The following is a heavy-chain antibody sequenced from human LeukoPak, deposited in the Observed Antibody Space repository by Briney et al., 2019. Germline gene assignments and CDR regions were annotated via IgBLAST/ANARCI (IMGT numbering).Heavy chain of an antibody. D-gene: IGHD3-22*01. Sequence: SETLSLTCTVSGGSISSSSYYWGWIRQPPGKGLEWIGNIYYSGSTYYNPSLKSRVTISVDTSKNQFSLNLSSVTAADTAVYYCARDHDSSGYYQGIDYWGQGTLVTVSS. J-gene: IGHJ4*02. V-gene: IGHV4-39*07. CDR1: GGSISSSSYY. CDR2: IYYSGST. CDR3: ARDHDSSGYYQGIDY.